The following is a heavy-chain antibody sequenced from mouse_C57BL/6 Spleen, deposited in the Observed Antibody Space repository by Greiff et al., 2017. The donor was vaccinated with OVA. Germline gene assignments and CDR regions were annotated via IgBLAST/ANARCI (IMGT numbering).Heavy chain of an antibody. D-gene: IGHD1-1*01. CDR2: INPSNGGT. CDR1: GYTFTSYW. V-gene: IGHV1-53*01. CDR3: ARGAVIYCYGGVHFAY. J-gene: IGHJ3*01. Sequence: QVQLQQPGTELVKPGASVKLSCKASGYTFTSYWMNWVKQRPGQGLEWIGNINPSNGGTNYNEKFKSKATLTVDNSSSTAYMQLSSLTSEDSAVYYCARGAVIYCYGGVHFAYWGQGTLVTVSA.